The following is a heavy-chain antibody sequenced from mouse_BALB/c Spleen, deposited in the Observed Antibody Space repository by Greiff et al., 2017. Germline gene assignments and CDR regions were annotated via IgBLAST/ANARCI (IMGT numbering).Heavy chain of an antibody. CDR3: AREGTTVVEGFDY. V-gene: IGHV5-12-1*01. D-gene: IGHD1-1*01. J-gene: IGHJ2*01. CDR1: GFAFSSYD. Sequence: EVKVVESGGGLVKPGGSLKLSCAASGFAFSSYDMSWVRQTPEKRLEWVAYISSGGGSTYYPDTVKGRFTISRDNAKNTLYLQMSSLKSEDTAMYYCAREGTTVVEGFDYWGQGTTLTVSS. CDR2: ISSGGGST.